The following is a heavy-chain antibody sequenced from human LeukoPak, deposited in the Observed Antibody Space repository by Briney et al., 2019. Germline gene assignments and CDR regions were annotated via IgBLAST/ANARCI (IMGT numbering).Heavy chain of an antibody. Sequence: ASVKVSRKASGYTFTGYYMHWVRQAPGQGLEWMGWINPNSGGTNYAQKFQGRVTMTRDTSISTAYMELSRLRSDDTAVYYCARDQRRYYYMDVWGKGTTVTVSS. V-gene: IGHV1-2*02. CDR2: INPNSGGT. J-gene: IGHJ6*03. CDR1: GYTFTGYY. CDR3: ARDQRRYYYMDV.